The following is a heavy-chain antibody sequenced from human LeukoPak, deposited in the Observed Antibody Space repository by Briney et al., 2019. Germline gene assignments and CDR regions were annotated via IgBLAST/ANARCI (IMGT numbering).Heavy chain of an antibody. J-gene: IGHJ4*02. Sequence: PGGSLRLSCAASGFTFSSYAMSWVRQAPGKGLEWVSAISGSGGSTYYADSVKGRFTISRDNSKNTLYLQMNSLRAEDTAVYYCATATGDPLRGSGYFGPDYWGQGTLVTVSS. D-gene: IGHD3-22*01. V-gene: IGHV3-23*01. CDR3: ATATGDPLRGSGYFGPDY. CDR2: ISGSGGST. CDR1: GFTFSSYA.